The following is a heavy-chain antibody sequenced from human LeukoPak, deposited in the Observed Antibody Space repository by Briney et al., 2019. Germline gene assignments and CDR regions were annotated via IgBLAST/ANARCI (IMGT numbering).Heavy chain of an antibody. D-gene: IGHD3-3*01. CDR3: ARNYDFWSGYSEPLDY. CDR2: IRYDGSNK. J-gene: IGHJ4*02. Sequence: GGSLRLSCAASGFTFSSYGMHWVRQAPGKGLEWVAFIRYDGSNKYYADSVKGRFTISRDNSKNTLYLQMNSLRAEDTAVYYCARNYDFWSGYSEPLDYWGQGTLVTVSS. CDR1: GFTFSSYG. V-gene: IGHV3-30*02.